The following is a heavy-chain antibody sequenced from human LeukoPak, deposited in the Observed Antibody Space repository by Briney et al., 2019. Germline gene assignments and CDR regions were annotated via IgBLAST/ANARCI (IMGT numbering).Heavy chain of an antibody. CDR2: ISGSGGST. J-gene: IGHJ4*02. CDR3: ARDPLYDYGGNY. V-gene: IGHV3-23*01. CDR1: EFTVSNNY. D-gene: IGHD4-23*01. Sequence: PGGSLRLSCAASEFTVSNNYMSWVRQAPGKGLEWVSAISGSGGSTYYADSVKGRFTISRDNSKNTLYLQMNSLRAEDTAVYYCARDPLYDYGGNYWGQGTLVTVSS.